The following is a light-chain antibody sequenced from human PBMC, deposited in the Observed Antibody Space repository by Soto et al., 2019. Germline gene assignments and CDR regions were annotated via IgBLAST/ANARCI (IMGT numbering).Light chain of an antibody. J-gene: IGKJ4*01. CDR3: QQRSDWPST. V-gene: IGKV3-11*01. CDR2: DAS. CDR1: QSVSSY. Sequence: EIVLTQSPATLSLSPGERATLSCRASQSVSSYLAWYQQKPGQAPRLLIYDASNRATGIPARFSGSGSGTDFNLTIRSLEPDDFAVYYCQQRSDWPSTFGGGTKVQIK.